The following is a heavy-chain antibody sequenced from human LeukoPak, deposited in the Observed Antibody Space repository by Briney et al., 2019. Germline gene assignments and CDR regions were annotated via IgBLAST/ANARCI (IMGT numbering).Heavy chain of an antibody. J-gene: IGHJ6*03. CDR2: IKQDGSEK. V-gene: IGHV3-7*01. D-gene: IGHD6-19*01. Sequence: GGSLRLSCAASGFTFSSYWMSWVRQAPGKGLEWVANIKQDGSEKYYVDSVKGRFTISRDNAKNSLYLQMNSLRAEDTAVYYCARDRQWLSYYYYMDVWGKGTTVTVSS. CDR3: ARDRQWLSYYYYMDV. CDR1: GFTFSSYW.